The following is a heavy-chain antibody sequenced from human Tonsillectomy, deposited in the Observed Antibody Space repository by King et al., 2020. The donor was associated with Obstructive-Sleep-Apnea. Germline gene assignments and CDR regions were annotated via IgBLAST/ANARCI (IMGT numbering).Heavy chain of an antibody. V-gene: IGHV5-51*01. CDR3: ARHSTRWGYGVIYFDY. D-gene: IGHD4-17*01. J-gene: IGHJ4*02. Sequence: VQLVQSGAEVKKPGDSLKISCKSYEYIFTNYWIAWVRQMPGKGLEWMGIIYPDDSDTRYSPSFQGQVTISADKSINTAYLQWSSLKASDTAIYYCARHSTRWGYGVIYFDYWGQGTLVTVSS. CDR2: IYPDDSDT. CDR1: EYIFTNYW.